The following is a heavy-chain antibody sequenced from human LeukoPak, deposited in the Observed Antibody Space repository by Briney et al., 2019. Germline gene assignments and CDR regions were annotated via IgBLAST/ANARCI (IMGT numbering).Heavy chain of an antibody. CDR2: ISYDGSNK. V-gene: IGHV3-30-3*01. CDR3: ARAGLGASADV. D-gene: IGHD6-13*01. Sequence: HPGRSLRLSCAASGFTFSSYAMHWVRQAPGKGLEWVAVISYDGSNKYYADSVKGRFTISRDNSKNTLYLQMNSLRAEDTAVYYCARAGLGASADVWGQGTLVTVSS. J-gene: IGHJ4*02. CDR1: GFTFSSYA.